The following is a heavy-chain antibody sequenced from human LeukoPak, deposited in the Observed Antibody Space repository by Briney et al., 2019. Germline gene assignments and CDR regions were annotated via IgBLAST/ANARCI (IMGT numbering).Heavy chain of an antibody. CDR2: ISYDESNK. CDR1: GFIFSSYG. Sequence: PGGSLRLSCAAYGFIFSSYGMHWVRQAPGKGLEWVAVISYDESNKYYADSVKGRFTISRDNSKNTLYLQMNSLRAEDTAVYYCATTYYYYSSGYFGYWGQGTLVTVSS. CDR3: ATTYYYYSSGYFGY. V-gene: IGHV3-30*03. J-gene: IGHJ4*02. D-gene: IGHD3-22*01.